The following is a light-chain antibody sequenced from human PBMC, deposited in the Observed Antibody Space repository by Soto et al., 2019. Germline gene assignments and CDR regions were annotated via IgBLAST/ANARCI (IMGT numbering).Light chain of an antibody. CDR3: QQYNSYPCT. Sequence: DIHMTHSPATLSASLGDIVTMTFRAIQSISSWLAWCQQKPWKAPKLLIYKASSLESGVPSRFSGSGSGTEFTLTISSLQPDDFPTYYCQQYNSYPCTFGQGTKLDIK. CDR2: KAS. V-gene: IGKV1-5*03. J-gene: IGKJ1*01. CDR1: QSISSW.